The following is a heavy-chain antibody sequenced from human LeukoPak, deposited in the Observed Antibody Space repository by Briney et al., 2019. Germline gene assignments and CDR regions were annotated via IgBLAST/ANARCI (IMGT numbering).Heavy chain of an antibody. CDR3: ARAAAGIGNWFDP. D-gene: IGHD6-13*01. CDR1: GGSISSYY. Sequence: SETLSLTCTVSGGSISSYYWSWIRQPPRKGLEWIGYIYYSGSTNYNPSLKSRVTISVDTSKNQFSLKLSSVTAADTAVYYCARAAAGIGNWFDPWGQGTLVTVSS. J-gene: IGHJ5*02. V-gene: IGHV4-59*01. CDR2: IYYSGST.